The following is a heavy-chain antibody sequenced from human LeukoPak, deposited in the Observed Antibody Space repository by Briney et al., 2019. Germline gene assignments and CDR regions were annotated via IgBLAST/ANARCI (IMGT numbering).Heavy chain of an antibody. J-gene: IGHJ4*02. D-gene: IGHD3-10*01. CDR1: GYTFTGYY. CDR2: ISAYNGNT. V-gene: IGHV1-18*04. CDR3: ARGIWFGELLYYFDY. Sequence: ASVKVSCKASGYTFTGYYMHWVRQAPGQGLEWMGWISAYNGNTNYAQKLQGRVTMTTDTSTSTAYMELRSLRSDDTAVYYCARGIWFGELLYYFDYWGQGTLVTVSS.